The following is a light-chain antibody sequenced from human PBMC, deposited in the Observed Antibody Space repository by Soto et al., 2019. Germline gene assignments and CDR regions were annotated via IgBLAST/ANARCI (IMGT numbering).Light chain of an antibody. CDR3: QQYNSYPFT. V-gene: IGKV1-5*01. CDR2: DAS. J-gene: IGKJ4*01. Sequence: DIQMTQSPSTLSASVGDRVTITCRASQSISTWLAWYQQKPGRAPKLLIYDASSLESGVPSRFSGSGSGTEFTLTISSLQPDDFATYYCQQYNSYPFTFGGGTKVEIK. CDR1: QSISTW.